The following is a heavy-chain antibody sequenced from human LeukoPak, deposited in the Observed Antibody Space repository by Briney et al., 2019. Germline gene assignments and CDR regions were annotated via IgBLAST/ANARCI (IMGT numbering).Heavy chain of an antibody. D-gene: IGHD3-22*01. CDR1: GGSISSSSYY. J-gene: IGHJ5*02. V-gene: IGHV4-39*01. Sequence: SETLSLTCTVSGGSISSSSYYWGWIRQPPGKRLAWIGSVYYSGSTYYNPSRKSRVTISVDTSKNQFSLKLRSVTAADTAVYYCARRGDYYDGSGYYGSYFDPWGQGTLVTVSS. CDR2: VYYSGST. CDR3: ARRGDYYDGSGYYGSYFDP.